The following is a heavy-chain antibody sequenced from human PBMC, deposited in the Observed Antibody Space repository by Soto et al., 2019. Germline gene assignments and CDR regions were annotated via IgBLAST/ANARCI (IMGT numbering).Heavy chain of an antibody. J-gene: IGHJ4*02. V-gene: IGHV1-3*01. CDR1: GYTLTSHA. CDR2: INAGHGNT. D-gene: IGHD3-3*01. Sequence: ASVKVSCKASGYTLTSHAMHCVRQAPGQRLEWMGWINAGHGNTKYSQKLQGRVTITRDTSASTVYMELSSLRSEDTAVYYCARDITIFGVVIISGFDSWGQGTLVTVSS. CDR3: ARDITIFGVVIISGFDS.